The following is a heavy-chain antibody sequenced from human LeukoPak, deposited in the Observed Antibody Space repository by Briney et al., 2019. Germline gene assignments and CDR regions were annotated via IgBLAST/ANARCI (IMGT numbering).Heavy chain of an antibody. CDR1: GYPINNAYY. CDR3: ARQYDSYFYYYLDL. J-gene: IGHJ6*03. CDR2: LYHPDST. Sequence: PSETLSLTCGVSGYPINNAYYWVWIRQPPGEGLEWIGSLYHPDSTYYNPSLKSRVTMSVDTSRNQFSLRLSFVTAADTAVYYCARQYDSYFYYYLDLWGTGTTVTVSS. D-gene: IGHD2-2*01. V-gene: IGHV4-38-2*01.